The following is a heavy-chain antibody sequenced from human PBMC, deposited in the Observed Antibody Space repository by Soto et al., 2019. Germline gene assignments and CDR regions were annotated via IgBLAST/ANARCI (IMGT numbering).Heavy chain of an antibody. CDR3: ASTYSSSSWQFDY. J-gene: IGHJ4*02. CDR1: GGSISSNY. D-gene: IGHD6-6*01. CDR2: VYNSGST. Sequence: SETLSLTCTVSGGSISSNYWTWIRQPPGKGLEWIGYVYNSGSTNYNPSLKSRVTISEDTSKSQFSLKVNSMTAADTAVYYCASTYSSSSWQFDYWGQGTLVTVSS. V-gene: IGHV4-59*01.